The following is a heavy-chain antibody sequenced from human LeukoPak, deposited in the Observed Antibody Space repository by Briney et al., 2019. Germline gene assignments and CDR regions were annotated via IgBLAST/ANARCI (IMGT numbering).Heavy chain of an antibody. J-gene: IGHJ6*03. D-gene: IGHD6-19*01. CDR2: IYTSGST. V-gene: IGHV4-4*07. CDR3: ARDGGIAVAGTVYYYYYMDV. CDR1: GGSISSYY. Sequence: SETLSLTCTVSGGSISSYYWSWIRQPAGKGLEWIGRIYTSGSTNYNPSLKSRVTISVDKSKNQFSLKLSSVTAADTAVYYCARDGGIAVAGTVYYYYYMDVWGKGTTVNVSS.